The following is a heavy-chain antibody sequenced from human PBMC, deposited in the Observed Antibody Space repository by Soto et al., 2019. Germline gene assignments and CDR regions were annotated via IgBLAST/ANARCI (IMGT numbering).Heavy chain of an antibody. CDR1: GFTFSSYA. V-gene: IGHV3-23*01. J-gene: IGHJ4*02. D-gene: IGHD2-2*01. CDR3: AKVEGLVVVPAAIDY. Sequence: GGSLRLSCAASGFTFSSYAMSWVRQAPGKGLEWVSAISGSGGSTYYADSVKGRFTISRDNSKNTLYLQMNSLRAEDTAVYYCAKVEGLVVVPAAIDYWGQGTLVTVSS. CDR2: ISGSGGST.